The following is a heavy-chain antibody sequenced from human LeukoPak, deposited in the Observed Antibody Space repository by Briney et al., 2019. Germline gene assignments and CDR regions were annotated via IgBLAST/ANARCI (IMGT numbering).Heavy chain of an antibody. D-gene: IGHD2-2*01. CDR3: AKFNRQYCSSTSCYGGFDY. CDR2: IRFDGSNK. CDR1: GFTFSSYG. Sequence: GRSMRLSCAASGFTFSSYGMHWDRQAPGKGLEWVAFIRFDGSNKYYTDSVKGRFTLSRDNSKNTLYLQINSLRAEDTAVYYCAKFNRQYCSSTSCYGGFDYWGQGTLVTVSS. V-gene: IGHV3-30*02. J-gene: IGHJ4*02.